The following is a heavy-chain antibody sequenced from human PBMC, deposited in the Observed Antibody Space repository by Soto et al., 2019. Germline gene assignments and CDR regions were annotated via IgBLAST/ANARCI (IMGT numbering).Heavy chain of an antibody. CDR3: ASIWDIVVVPAAPKLYYYYYGMDV. CDR1: GGTFSSYA. J-gene: IGHJ6*02. V-gene: IGHV1-69*13. CDR2: IIPIFGTA. D-gene: IGHD2-2*01. Sequence: ASVKVSCKASGGTFSSYAISWVRQAPGQGLEWMGGIIPIFGTANYAQKFQGRVTITADESTSTAYMELSSLRSEGTAVYYCASIWDIVVVPAAPKLYYYYYGMDVWGQGTTVTVSS.